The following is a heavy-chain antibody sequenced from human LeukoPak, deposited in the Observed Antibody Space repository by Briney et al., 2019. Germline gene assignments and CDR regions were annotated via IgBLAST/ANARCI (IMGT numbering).Heavy chain of an antibody. J-gene: IGHJ5*02. CDR3: ARDQIIPHYYDSSGYYSNWFDH. CDR1: GYTFTSYA. D-gene: IGHD3-22*01. CDR2: INTNTGNP. Sequence: GASVKVSCKASGYTFTSYAMNWVRQAPGQGLEWMGWINTNTGNPTYAQGFTGRFVFSLDTSVSTAYLQISSLKAEDTAVYYCARDQIIPHYYDSSGYYSNWFDHWGQGTLVTVSS. V-gene: IGHV7-4-1*02.